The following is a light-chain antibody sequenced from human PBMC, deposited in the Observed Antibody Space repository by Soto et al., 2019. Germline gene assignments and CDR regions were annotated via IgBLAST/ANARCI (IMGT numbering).Light chain of an antibody. J-gene: IGKJ3*01. CDR3: QQYYSWPL. Sequence: EIVMTQSPATLSVSPGEGATLSCRASQSVGNKLAWYQQKPGQPPSLLIYDTSTRAAAVPAMFSGSGSGTAFTLTITGLQSEDFAVYYCQQYYSWPLFGPGTKVEI. CDR2: DTS. CDR1: QSVGNK. V-gene: IGKV3-15*01.